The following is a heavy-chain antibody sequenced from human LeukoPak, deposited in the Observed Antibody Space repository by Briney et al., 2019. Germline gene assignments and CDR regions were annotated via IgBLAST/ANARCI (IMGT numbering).Heavy chain of an antibody. CDR2: IIPILGIA. CDR1: GGTFSSYA. CDR3: AREAGTTDFDY. D-gene: IGHD6-19*01. V-gene: IGHV1-69*04. J-gene: IGHJ4*02. Sequence: SVKVSCKASGGTFSSYAISWVRQAPGQGLEWMGRIIPILGIANYAQKFRGRVTITADKSTSTAYMELSSLRSEDTAVYYCAREAGTTDFDYWGQGTLVTVSS.